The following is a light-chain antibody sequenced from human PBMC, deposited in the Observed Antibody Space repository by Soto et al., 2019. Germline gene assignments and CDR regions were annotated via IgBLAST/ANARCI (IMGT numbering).Light chain of an antibody. CDR1: QGIGND. CDR3: QQYNSYS. V-gene: IGKV1-17*01. Sequence: DIQMTQSPSSLSASVGDRVTITCRASQGIGNDLGWYHQKPGKAPKRLIYLTYSLQTGVPSRFSGSGSGTEFTLTISSLQPDDLATYYCQQYNSYSLGQGTKVDI. CDR2: LTY. J-gene: IGKJ1*01.